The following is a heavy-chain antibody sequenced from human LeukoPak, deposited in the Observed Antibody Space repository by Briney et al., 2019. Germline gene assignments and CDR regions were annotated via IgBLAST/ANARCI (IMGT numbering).Heavy chain of an antibody. CDR1: GGSISSYY. D-gene: IGHD2-21*02. CDR2: IYHSGST. V-gene: IGHV4-4*09. J-gene: IGHJ4*02. Sequence: SETLSLTCTVSGGSISSYYWSWIRQPPGKGLEWIGYIYHSGSTDYNPSLKSRVTISVDTSKSQFSLKLTSVTAADTAVYYCATLTTVVTAYYFDYWGQGTQVTVSS. CDR3: ATLTTVVTAYYFDY.